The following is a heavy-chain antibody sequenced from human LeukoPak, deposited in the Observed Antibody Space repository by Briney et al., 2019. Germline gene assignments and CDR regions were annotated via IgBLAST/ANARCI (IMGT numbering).Heavy chain of an antibody. V-gene: IGHV1-18*01. D-gene: IGHD6-13*01. CDR3: ARDLRRYGSSSENWFDP. J-gene: IGHJ5*02. Sequence: ASVKVSCKASGYTFTSYGISWVRQAPGQGLEWMGWISAYNGNTNYAQKLQGRVTMTTDTSTSTAYMELRSLRSDDTAVYYCARDLRRYGSSSENWFDPWGQGTLVTVSS. CDR1: GYTFTSYG. CDR2: ISAYNGNT.